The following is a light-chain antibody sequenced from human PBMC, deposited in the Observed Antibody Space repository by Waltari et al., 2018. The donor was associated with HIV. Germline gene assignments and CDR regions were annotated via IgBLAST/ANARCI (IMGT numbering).Light chain of an antibody. CDR2: KDR. V-gene: IGLV3-25*03. Sequence: SYGLTQPPSVSVSPGQTATITCSGDTLPKQYGYWYQQKPGHAPVMGIYKDRERPSGFPERFSGSSSATTATLTISGVQPEDEADYYCQSSDISGNYWVLGGGTKLTVL. CDR1: TLPKQY. CDR3: QSSDISGNYWV. J-gene: IGLJ2*01.